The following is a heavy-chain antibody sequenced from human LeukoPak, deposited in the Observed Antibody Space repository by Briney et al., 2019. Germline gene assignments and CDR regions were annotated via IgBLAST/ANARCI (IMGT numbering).Heavy chain of an antibody. Sequence: SETLSLTCTVSGGSISSYYWSWIRQPPGKGLEWIGYTYYSGSTDYNPSLKSRVTISVDTSKNQFSLKLSSVTAADTAVYYCARDRPYYYGSGTYFDYWGQGTLVTVSS. D-gene: IGHD3-10*01. CDR3: ARDRPYYYGSGTYFDY. CDR1: GGSISSYY. J-gene: IGHJ4*02. V-gene: IGHV4-59*01. CDR2: TYYSGST.